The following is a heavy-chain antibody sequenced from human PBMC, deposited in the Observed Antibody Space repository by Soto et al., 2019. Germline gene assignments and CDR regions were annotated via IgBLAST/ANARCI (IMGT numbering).Heavy chain of an antibody. CDR3: ARRTTGTTFAFDI. CDR1: GYSFTGYW. J-gene: IGHJ3*02. D-gene: IGHD1-1*01. Sequence: GESLKISCKGSGYSFTGYWIGWVRQMPGKGLEWMGIIYPGDSDTRYSPSFQGQVTISADKSISTAYLQWSSLKASGTAMYYCARRTTGTTFAFDIWVQGTMVTVSS. CDR2: IYPGDSDT. V-gene: IGHV5-51*01.